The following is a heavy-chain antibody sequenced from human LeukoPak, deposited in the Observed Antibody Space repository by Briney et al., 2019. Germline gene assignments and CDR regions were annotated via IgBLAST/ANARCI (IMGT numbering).Heavy chain of an antibody. CDR1: GGSISSSSYY. CDR2: IYYSGST. J-gene: IGHJ4*02. V-gene: IGHV4-39*07. CDR3: ASTPEWEWEGFDY. Sequence: PSETLSLTCTVSGGSISSSSYYWGWIRQPPGKGLEWIGSIYYSGSTYYNPSLKSRVTISVDTSKNQFSLKLSSVTAADTAVYYCASTPEWEWEGFDYWGQGTLVTVPS. D-gene: IGHD1-26*01.